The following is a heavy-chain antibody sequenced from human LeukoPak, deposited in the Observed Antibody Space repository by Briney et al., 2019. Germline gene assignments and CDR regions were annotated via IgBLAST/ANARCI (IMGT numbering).Heavy chain of an antibody. J-gene: IGHJ4*02. Sequence: GESLKISCKGSGYSFTSYWIGWVRQMPGKGLECMGIIYPGDSDTRYSPSFQGQVTISADRSISTAYLQWSSLKASDTAIYYCARHGYVGAYYYGSGRKYYFDYWGQGTLVTVSS. CDR3: ARHGYVGAYYYGSGRKYYFDY. CDR2: IYPGDSDT. CDR1: GYSFTSYW. D-gene: IGHD3-10*01. V-gene: IGHV5-51*01.